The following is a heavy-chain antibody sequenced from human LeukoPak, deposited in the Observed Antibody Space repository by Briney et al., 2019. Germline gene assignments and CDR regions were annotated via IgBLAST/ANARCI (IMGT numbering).Heavy chain of an antibody. J-gene: IGHJ4*02. CDR1: GFTFSSHW. Sequence: SGGSLRLSCAASGFTFSSHWMHWVRQAPGKGLVWVSRIKDDGSHTNYADSVKGRFTISRDNAKNTLSLQMNSLRAEDTAVYYCARGSGIITGIDEWVQGTLVTVSS. CDR3: ARGSGIITGIDE. CDR2: IKDDGSHT. D-gene: IGHD6-25*01. V-gene: IGHV3-74*01.